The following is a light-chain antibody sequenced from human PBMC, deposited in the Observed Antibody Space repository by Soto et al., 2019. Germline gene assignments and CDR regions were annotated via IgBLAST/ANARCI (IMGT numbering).Light chain of an antibody. V-gene: IGKV3-20*01. CDR1: QSVDSGY. CDR2: NTS. CDR3: QQYGRS. J-gene: IGKJ1*01. Sequence: IVLTQSPDTLSLSPGERATLSCRASQSVDSGYLVWFQQKPGQAPSLLIYNTSTRATGVPDRFSGGGSGTDFTLTITRLEPQVSALYYCQQYGRSFGQGTKVDIK.